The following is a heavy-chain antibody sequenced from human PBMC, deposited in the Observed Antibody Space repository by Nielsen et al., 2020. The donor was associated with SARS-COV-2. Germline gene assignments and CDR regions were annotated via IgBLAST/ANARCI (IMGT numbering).Heavy chain of an antibody. V-gene: IGHV3-13*01. CDR2: IGTAGDT. Sequence: GGSLRLSCAASGFTFSSYDMHWVRQATGKGLEWVSAIGTAGDTYYPGSVKGRFTISRENAKNSLYLQMNSLRAGDTAVYYCARGDILTGGMMAGDAFDIWGQGTMVTVSS. CDR1: GFTFSSYD. D-gene: IGHD3-9*01. J-gene: IGHJ3*02. CDR3: ARGDILTGGMMAGDAFDI.